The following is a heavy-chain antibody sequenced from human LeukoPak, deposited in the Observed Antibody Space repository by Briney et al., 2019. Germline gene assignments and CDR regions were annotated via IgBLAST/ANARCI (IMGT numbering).Heavy chain of an antibody. CDR3: ARGEDGDYSPNPNYFDY. Sequence: ETLSLTCTVSGGSISSYYWSWIRQPPGKGLEWIGYIYYSGSTNYNPSLKSRVTISVNTSKNQFSLKLSSVTAADTAVYYCARGEDGDYSPNPNYFDYWGQGTLVTVSS. D-gene: IGHD4-17*01. V-gene: IGHV4-59*01. CDR1: GGSISSYY. CDR2: IYYSGST. J-gene: IGHJ4*02.